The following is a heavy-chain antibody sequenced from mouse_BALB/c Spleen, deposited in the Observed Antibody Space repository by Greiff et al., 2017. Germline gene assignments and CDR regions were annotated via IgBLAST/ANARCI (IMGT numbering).Heavy chain of an antibody. CDR2: IWSDGST. Sequence: VQLQESGPDLVAPSQSLSITCTVSGFSLTSYGVHWVRQPPGKGLEWLVVIWSDGSTTYNSALKSRLSISKDNSKSQVFLKMNSLQTDDTAMYYGARQGGLLRSAWFAYWGQGTLVTVSA. CDR3: ARQGGLLRSAWFAY. J-gene: IGHJ3*01. D-gene: IGHD2-3*01. CDR1: GFSLTSYG. V-gene: IGHV2-6-2*01.